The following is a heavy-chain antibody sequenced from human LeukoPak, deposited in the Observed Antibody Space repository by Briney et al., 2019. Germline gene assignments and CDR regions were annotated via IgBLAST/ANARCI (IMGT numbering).Heavy chain of an antibody. Sequence: ASVKVSCKASGGTFSNYAVTWVRQAPGQGLEWMGRIIPILGIPTYAQKFQGRVTLTADKSTGTAYMELSRLRSDDTAVYYCARGGGIAVAGTRGYHWFDPWGQGTLVTVSS. V-gene: IGHV1-69*04. CDR1: GGTFSNYA. CDR3: ARGGGIAVAGTRGYHWFDP. CDR2: IIPILGIP. D-gene: IGHD6-19*01. J-gene: IGHJ5*02.